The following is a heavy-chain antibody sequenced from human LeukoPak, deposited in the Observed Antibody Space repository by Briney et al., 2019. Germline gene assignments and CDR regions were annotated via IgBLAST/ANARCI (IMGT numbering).Heavy chain of an antibody. J-gene: IGHJ4*02. CDR1: GGSISSSSYY. V-gene: IGHV4-39*02. CDR3: AREYGDFDY. CDR2: IYYSGST. Sequence: SETLSLTCTVSGGSISSSSYYWGWIRQPPGKGLEWIGSIYYSGSTYYNPSLKSRVTISVDTSKNQFSLKLSSVTAADTAVYYCAREYGDFDYWGQGTLVTVSS. D-gene: IGHD4-17*01.